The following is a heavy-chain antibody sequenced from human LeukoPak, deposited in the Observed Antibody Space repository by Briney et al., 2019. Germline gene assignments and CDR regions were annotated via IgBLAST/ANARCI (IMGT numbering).Heavy chain of an antibody. CDR2: IYYSGST. CDR1: GGSISSSSYY. CDR3: ARHGPQGSY. D-gene: IGHD1-14*01. Sequence: SETLSLTCTVSGGSISSSSYYWGWIRQPPGKGLEWIGSIYYSGSTYYNPSLKSRVTISVDTSKNQFSLKLRSVTAADTAVYYCARHGPQGSYWGQGTLVTVSS. V-gene: IGHV4-39*01. J-gene: IGHJ4*02.